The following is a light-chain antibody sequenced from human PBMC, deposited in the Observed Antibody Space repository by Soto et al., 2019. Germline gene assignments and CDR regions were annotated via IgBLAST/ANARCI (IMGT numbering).Light chain of an antibody. V-gene: IGLV1-40*01. CDR2: GNS. CDR1: SSNIGAGYD. J-gene: IGLJ2*01. Sequence: QSVLTQPPSVSGAPGQRVTISCTGSSSNIGAGYDVHWYQQLPGTAPKLLIYGNSNRPSGVPDRFSGSKSGTSASLAITGLQAEDGADYYCQSYDSSLSVVFGGGPTLTVL. CDR3: QSYDSSLSVV.